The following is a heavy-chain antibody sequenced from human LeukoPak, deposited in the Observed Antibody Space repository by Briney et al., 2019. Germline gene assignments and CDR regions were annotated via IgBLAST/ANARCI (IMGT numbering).Heavy chain of an antibody. CDR2: IYYSGST. D-gene: IGHD1-7*01. CDR3: ARGITGTPYDY. Sequence: SETLSLTCTVSGGSISSGDYYWSWIRQPPGKGVEWIGYIYYSGSTYYNPSLKSRVTISVDTSKNQFSLKLSSVTAADTAVYYCARGITGTPYDYWGQGTLVTVSS. CDR1: GGSISSGDYY. J-gene: IGHJ4*02. V-gene: IGHV4-30-4*08.